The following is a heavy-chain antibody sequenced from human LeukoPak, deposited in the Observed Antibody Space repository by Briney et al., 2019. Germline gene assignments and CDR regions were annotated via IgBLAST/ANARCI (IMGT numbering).Heavy chain of an antibody. V-gene: IGHV3-23*01. J-gene: IGHJ4*02. CDR3: GKRVFLGPGTLYFYL. Sequence: GGSLRLSCAASGFTFTKSLMTWVRQTPGTGLEFVSAISDSGGATRYVDSVKGRFTISRDNSKNTLYLQMNGLRAEDTAVYYCGKRVFLGPGTLYFYLWGQGALVTVSS. CDR1: GFTFTKSL. CDR2: ISDSGGAT. D-gene: IGHD3-10*01.